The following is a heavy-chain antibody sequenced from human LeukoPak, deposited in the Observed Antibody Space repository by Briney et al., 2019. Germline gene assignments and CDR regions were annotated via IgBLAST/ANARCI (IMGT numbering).Heavy chain of an antibody. CDR1: GGSISSGGYS. CDR3: ARARRALRPLWRHYYYMDV. J-gene: IGHJ6*03. V-gene: IGHV4-31*03. CDR2: IYYSGST. D-gene: IGHD2-21*01. Sequence: SQTLSLTCTVSGGSISSGGYSWSWIRQHPGKGLEWIGYIYYSGSTYYNPSLKSRVTISVDTSKNQFSLKLSSVTAADTAVYYCARARRALRPLWRHYYYMDVWGKGTTVTVSS.